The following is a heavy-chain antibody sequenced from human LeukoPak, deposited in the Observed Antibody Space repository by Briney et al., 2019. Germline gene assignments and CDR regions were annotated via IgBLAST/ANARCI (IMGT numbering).Heavy chain of an antibody. CDR1: GYTFTGYY. Sequence: PEASVKVSCKASGYTFTGYYMHWVRQAPGQGLEWMGWINPNSGGTNYAQKFQGRVTMTRGTSISTAYMELSRLRSDDTAVYYCARATPVYDILTGYYSVEYYFDYWGQGTLVTVSS. J-gene: IGHJ4*02. CDR3: ARATPVYDILTGYYSVEYYFDY. CDR2: INPNSGGT. V-gene: IGHV1-2*02. D-gene: IGHD3-9*01.